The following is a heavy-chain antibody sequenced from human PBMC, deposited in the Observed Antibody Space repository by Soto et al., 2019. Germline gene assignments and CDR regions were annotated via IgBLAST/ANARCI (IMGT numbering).Heavy chain of an antibody. V-gene: IGHV3-74*01. CDR1: GFSFSAYW. CDR3: GKSEEMAAIILN. Sequence: GGSLRLSCAASGFSFSAYWMHWVRQVPGKGLVWVSRIKSDGTRRDYAESVKGRFTISRDNAKNTLYLRMISLRVEDTAVYYCGKSEEMAAIILNRGQGSLVTVSS. D-gene: IGHD5-12*01. CDR2: IKSDGTRR. J-gene: IGHJ4*02.